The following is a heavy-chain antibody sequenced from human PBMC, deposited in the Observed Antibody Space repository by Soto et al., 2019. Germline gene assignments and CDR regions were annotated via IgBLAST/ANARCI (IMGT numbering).Heavy chain of an antibody. D-gene: IGHD6-6*01. Sequence: QVQLQESGPGLVEPSGTLSLTCAVSGASISSSNWWSWVRQSPGKGLEWIGEIFHSGDTSYNPSLNSRVVISVDKSKNQYSLRLTSVTASDTAVYFCARDYLAVRPGPYYAMDVWGQGTTVIVSS. CDR2: IFHSGDT. CDR1: GASISSSNW. V-gene: IGHV4-4*02. CDR3: ARDYLAVRPGPYYAMDV. J-gene: IGHJ6*02.